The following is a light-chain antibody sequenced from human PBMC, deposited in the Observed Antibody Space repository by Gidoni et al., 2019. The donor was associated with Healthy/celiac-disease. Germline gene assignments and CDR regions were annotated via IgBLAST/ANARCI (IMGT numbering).Light chain of an antibody. V-gene: IGKV3-11*01. Sequence: EIVLTQSPDTLSLSPGERATLACRASQSVSSYLAWYQQKPGQAPRLLFYDASNTATGIPARSSGSGSGTDFTLTISSLEPEDFAVYYCQQRSNWPSFGGGTKVEIK. CDR3: QQRSNWPS. CDR1: QSVSSY. CDR2: DAS. J-gene: IGKJ4*01.